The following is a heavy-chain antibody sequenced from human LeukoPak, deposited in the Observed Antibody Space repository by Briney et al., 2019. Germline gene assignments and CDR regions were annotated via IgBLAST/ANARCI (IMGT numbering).Heavy chain of an antibody. J-gene: IGHJ4*02. V-gene: IGHV3-23*01. CDR2: ISGSGGST. D-gene: IGHD2-2*01. CDR1: GFTFSSYA. CDR3: AKGDCSSPGCYFDY. Sequence: GGSLRLSCAASGFTFSSYAMSWVRQAPGKGLEWVSGISGSGGSTYYADSVKGRFTISRDNSKNTLYLQMNSLRAEDTAVYYCAKGDCSSPGCYFDYWGQGTLVTVSS.